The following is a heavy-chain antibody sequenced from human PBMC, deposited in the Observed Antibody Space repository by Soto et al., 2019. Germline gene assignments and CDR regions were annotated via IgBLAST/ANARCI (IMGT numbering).Heavy chain of an antibody. D-gene: IGHD3-10*01. CDR1: GFTFSSYG. CDR2: ISYDGSNK. Sequence: QVQLVESGGGVVQPGRSLRLSCAASGFTFSSYGMHWVRQAPGKGLEWVAVISYDGSNKYYADSVKGRFTISRDNSKNTLYLQMKSLRAEDTAVYYGVGDYYGSGDRDYWGQVTLVTVSS. CDR3: VGDYYGSGDRDY. V-gene: IGHV3-30*03. J-gene: IGHJ4*02.